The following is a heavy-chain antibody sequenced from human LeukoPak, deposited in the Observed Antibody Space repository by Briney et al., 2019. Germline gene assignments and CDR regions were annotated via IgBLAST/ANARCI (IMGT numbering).Heavy chain of an antibody. D-gene: IGHD3-16*01. CDR3: ARWGKTARPYYFDY. CDR1: GGSISSGGYY. CDR2: SYHSGST. Sequence: PSQTLSLTCTVSGGSISSGGYYWSWIRQTPGKGLAWIGYSYHSGSTYYNPSLKSRVTISVDRSKNQFSLKLSSVTAADTAVYYCARWGKTARPYYFDYWGQGTLVTVSS. J-gene: IGHJ4*02. V-gene: IGHV4-30-2*01.